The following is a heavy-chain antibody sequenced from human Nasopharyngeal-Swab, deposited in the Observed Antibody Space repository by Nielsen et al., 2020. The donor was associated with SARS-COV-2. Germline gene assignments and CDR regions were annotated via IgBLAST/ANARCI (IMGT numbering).Heavy chain of an antibody. J-gene: IGHJ6*02. D-gene: IGHD3-10*01. V-gene: IGHV4-31*02. Sequence: WIRQPPGKGLEWIGNIYNSGSTHYNPSLKSRVTISADTSKNQFSLKLSSVTAADTAVYYCAREGPAIWFGEYETSKSGMDVWGQGTTVTVSS. CDR3: AREGPAIWFGEYETSKSGMDV. CDR2: IYNSGST.